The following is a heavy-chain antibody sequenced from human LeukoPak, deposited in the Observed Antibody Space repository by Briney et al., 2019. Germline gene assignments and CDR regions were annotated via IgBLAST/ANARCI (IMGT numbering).Heavy chain of an antibody. J-gene: IGHJ4*02. Sequence: SETLSLTCTVSGGSLSSGRYYWNWIRQPAGKRLEWLRPVFTRGTTHYNAYLEGRLTVSLDTARNLFSLYLSSVTAADTAMYFCARSSLAVYFDYWGQGTLVTASS. D-gene: IGHD6-19*01. CDR3: ARSSLAVYFDY. V-gene: IGHV4-61*02. CDR2: VFTRGTT. CDR1: GGSLSSGRYY.